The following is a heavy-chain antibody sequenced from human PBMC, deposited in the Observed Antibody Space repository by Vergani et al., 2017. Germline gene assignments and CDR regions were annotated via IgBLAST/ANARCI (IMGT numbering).Heavy chain of an antibody. CDR1: GFTFSDYY. Sequence: QVQLVESGGGVVQPGGSLRLSCAASGFTFSDYYMSWLRQAPGKGLEWVSYISSSSSYTNYADSVKGRFTISRDNAKNSLYLQMNSLRAEDTAVYYCASGRSRAAGGGYIDYWGQGTLVTVSS. V-gene: IGHV3-11*05. J-gene: IGHJ4*03. CDR3: ASGRSRAAGGGYIDY. CDR2: ISSSSSYT. D-gene: IGHD6-6*01.